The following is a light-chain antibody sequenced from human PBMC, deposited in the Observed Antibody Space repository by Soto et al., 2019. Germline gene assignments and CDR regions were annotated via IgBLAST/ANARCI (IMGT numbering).Light chain of an antibody. Sequence: QAVVTQSPSASASLGASVKLTCTLTSGHSTYDIAWHQQQPEKGPRSLMRLNSDGSHTKGDGVPDRFSGSTSGAERYLTISSLQSEDEADYYCQTWGTGTVVFGGGTQLTVL. CDR1: SGHSTYD. CDR2: LNSDGSH. J-gene: IGLJ2*01. V-gene: IGLV4-69*01. CDR3: QTWGTGTVV.